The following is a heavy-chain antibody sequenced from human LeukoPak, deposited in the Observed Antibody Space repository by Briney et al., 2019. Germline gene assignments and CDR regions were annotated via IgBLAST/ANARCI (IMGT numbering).Heavy chain of an antibody. J-gene: IGHJ6*03. D-gene: IGHD3-10*01. CDR1: GGSFSSYF. CDR3: AREDSGSYYNYYYFYMDV. CDR2: IYPSGNT. Sequence: SETLSLTCSVSGGSFSSYFWSWVRQPAGKGLEWIGRIYPSGNTNYNPSLKSRVTLSVDTSKTQFSLRLSSVTAADTAVYYCAREDSGSYYNYYYFYMDVWGKETTVTISS. V-gene: IGHV4-4*07.